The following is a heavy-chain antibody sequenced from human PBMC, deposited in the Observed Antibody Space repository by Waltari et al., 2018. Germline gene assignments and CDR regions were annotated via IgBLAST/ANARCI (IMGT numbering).Heavy chain of an antibody. D-gene: IGHD3-3*01. Sequence: QVQLQESGPGLVKPSETLSLTCTVSGGSISSYYWSWIRQPAGKGLEWIGRIYTRGSTNDTPSLKSRVTMSVDTSKNQLSLKLSAVTAADTAVYYCAREVYSGYYDFWSGYYPDAFDIWGQGTMVTVSS. J-gene: IGHJ3*02. CDR2: IYTRGST. CDR3: AREVYSGYYDFWSGYYPDAFDI. V-gene: IGHV4-4*07. CDR1: GGSISSYY.